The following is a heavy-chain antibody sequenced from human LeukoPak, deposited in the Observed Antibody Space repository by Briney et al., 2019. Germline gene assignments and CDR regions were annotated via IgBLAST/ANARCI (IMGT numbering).Heavy chain of an antibody. J-gene: IGHJ4*02. D-gene: IGHD3-9*01. Sequence: SDTLSLTCTVHGGNISSYYWSWIRQPAGKGLEWIGRIYTSGSTNYNPSLKSRVTMSVDTSKNQFSLKLSSVTAADTAVYSCARESQYYDILTCPTDWSQGSLVTV. CDR1: GGNISSYY. V-gene: IGHV4-4*07. CDR3: ARESQYYDILTCPTD. CDR2: IYTSGST.